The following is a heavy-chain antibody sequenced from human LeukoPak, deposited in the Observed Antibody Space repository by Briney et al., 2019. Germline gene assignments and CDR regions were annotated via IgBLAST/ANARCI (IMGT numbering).Heavy chain of an antibody. CDR1: GFTVSSNY. D-gene: IGHD2-2*02. V-gene: IGHV3-66*02. J-gene: IGHJ6*02. CDR3: ARSNCSSTSCYTRSYYYGMDV. Sequence: PGGSLRLSCAASGFTVSSNYMSWVRQAPGKGLEWVSVIYSGGSTYYADSVKGRFTISRDNSKNTLYLQMNSLRAEDTAVYYCARSNCSSTSCYTRSYYYGMDVWGQGTTVTVSS. CDR2: IYSGGST.